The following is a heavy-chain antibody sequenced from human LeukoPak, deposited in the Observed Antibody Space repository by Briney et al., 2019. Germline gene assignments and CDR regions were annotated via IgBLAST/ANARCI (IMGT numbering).Heavy chain of an antibody. CDR1: GFTFSTYW. Sequence: GGSLRLSCSASGFTFSTYWMSWVRQAPGKGLEWVANMRRDGNEIYYLDSVRGRFTISRDNAKNSLYLQMNSLRADDTAVYYCAKCRSLSPAAAINYWGQGTLVTVSS. CDR3: AKCRSLSPAAAINY. J-gene: IGHJ4*02. D-gene: IGHD2-2*01. V-gene: IGHV3-7*03. CDR2: MRRDGNEI.